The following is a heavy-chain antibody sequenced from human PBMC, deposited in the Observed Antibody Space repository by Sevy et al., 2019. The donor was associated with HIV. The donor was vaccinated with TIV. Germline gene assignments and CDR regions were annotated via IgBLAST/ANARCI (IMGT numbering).Heavy chain of an antibody. J-gene: IGHJ6*02. CDR1: GFTFDDYV. V-gene: IGHV3-9*01. CDR3: ARSRASYYGMDV. Sequence: GGSLRLSCAASGFTFDDYVMHWVRQAPGKGLEWVSGITWNSNKIAYGDSVKGGFTISRDNAKNSLFLQMNSLRPEDTALYYCARSRASYYGMDVWGQGTTVTVSS. D-gene: IGHD6-6*01. CDR2: ITWNSNKI.